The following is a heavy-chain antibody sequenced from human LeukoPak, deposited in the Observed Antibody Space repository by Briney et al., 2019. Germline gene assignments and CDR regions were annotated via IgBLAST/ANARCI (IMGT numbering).Heavy chain of an antibody. V-gene: IGHV4-59*12. CDR3: ARDVGGSGSYYTVPFDY. D-gene: IGHD3-10*01. CDR1: GGSISSNY. Sequence: PSETLSLTCIVSGGSISSNYWSWIRQPPGKGLEWIGHIYYSGSTYYNPSLKSRVTISVDTSKNQFSLKLSSVTAADTAVYYCARDVGGSGSYYTVPFDYWGQGTLVTVSS. CDR2: IYYSGST. J-gene: IGHJ4*02.